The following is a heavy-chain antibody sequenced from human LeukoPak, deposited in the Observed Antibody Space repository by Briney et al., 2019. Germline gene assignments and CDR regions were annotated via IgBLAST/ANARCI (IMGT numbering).Heavy chain of an antibody. D-gene: IGHD5-12*01. V-gene: IGHV3-74*01. CDR3: ARDREGYSGYEFDY. CDR1: GFTFDDFS. CDR2: INSDGSST. Sequence: PGGSLRLSCAASGFTFDDFSMHCVRQAPGKGLVWVSRINSDGSSTSYADSVKGRFTISRDNAKNTLYLQMNSLRAEDTAVYYCARDREGYSGYEFDYWGQGTLVTVSS. J-gene: IGHJ4*02.